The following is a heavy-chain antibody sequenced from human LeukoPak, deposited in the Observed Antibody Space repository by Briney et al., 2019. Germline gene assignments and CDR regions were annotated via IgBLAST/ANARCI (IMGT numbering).Heavy chain of an antibody. Sequence: SETLSLTCAVSGCSISSGYYWGWIRQPPGKGLEWIGSIYHSGSTYYNPSLKSRVTISVDTSKNQFSLKLSSVTAADTAVYYCAGQYYYGSGSYYPFDYWGQGTLVTVSS. V-gene: IGHV4-38-2*01. CDR3: AGQYYYGSGSYYPFDY. D-gene: IGHD3-10*01. CDR2: IYHSGST. CDR1: GCSISSGYY. J-gene: IGHJ4*02.